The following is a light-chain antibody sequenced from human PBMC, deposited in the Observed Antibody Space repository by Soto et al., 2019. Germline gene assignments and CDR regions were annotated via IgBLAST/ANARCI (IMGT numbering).Light chain of an antibody. J-gene: IGKJ5*01. V-gene: IGKV3-11*01. CDR2: DAS. Sequence: EVVLTQSPATLSLCPGERVTLSCRASQSVSSYLAWYQQKPGQAPRLLIYDASNRATGIPARFSGSGSGTDFTPTISSLEPEDFAVYYCQQRSTWPPITFGQGTRLEIK. CDR3: QQRSTWPPIT. CDR1: QSVSSY.